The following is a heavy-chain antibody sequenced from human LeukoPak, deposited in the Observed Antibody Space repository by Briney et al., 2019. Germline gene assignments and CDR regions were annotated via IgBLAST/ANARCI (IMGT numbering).Heavy chain of an antibody. V-gene: IGHV3-33*06. Sequence: PGGSLRLSCAASGFTFSSYGMHWVRQAPGKGLEWVAVIWYDGSNEYYADSVKGRFTISRDNSKDTLYLQMNSLRAEDTAVYYCAKDLSVEMASEARGFGGQGTLVTVSS. CDR1: GFTFSSYG. CDR3: AKDLSVEMASEARGF. CDR2: IWYDGSNE. D-gene: IGHD5-24*01. J-gene: IGHJ4*02.